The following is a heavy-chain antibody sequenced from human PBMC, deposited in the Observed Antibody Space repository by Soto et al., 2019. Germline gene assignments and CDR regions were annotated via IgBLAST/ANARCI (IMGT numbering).Heavy chain of an antibody. CDR1: GGTFSSYA. V-gene: IGHV1-69*06. CDR3: ARESGSYYAGWYFDY. D-gene: IGHD1-26*01. J-gene: IGHJ4*02. CDR2: IIPIFGTA. Sequence: QVQLVQSGAEVKKPGSSVNVSCKASGGTFSSYAISWVRQAPGQGLEWMGGIIPIFGTANYAHKFQGRVTITAAKSTSTDYMEMSSLRSEDTAVYYCARESGSYYAGWYFDYWGQGTLVTVSS.